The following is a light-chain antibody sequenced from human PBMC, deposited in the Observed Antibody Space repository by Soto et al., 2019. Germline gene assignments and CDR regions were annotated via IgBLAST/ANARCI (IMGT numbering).Light chain of an antibody. Sequence: EIVLTQSPATLSLSPGERATLSCRASQSVSSSLAWYQQKPGQTPRLLIYDVSNRATGIPARFSGSGYGTDFTLTVSSLEPEDFAVYYCQQRSNWPLTFGGGTKVEIK. CDR2: DVS. CDR3: QQRSNWPLT. V-gene: IGKV3-11*01. CDR1: QSVSSS. J-gene: IGKJ4*01.